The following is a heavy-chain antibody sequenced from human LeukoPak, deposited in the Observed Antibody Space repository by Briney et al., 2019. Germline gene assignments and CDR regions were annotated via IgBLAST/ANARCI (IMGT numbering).Heavy chain of an antibody. CDR1: GFTFSSYS. D-gene: IGHD1-26*01. Sequence: GGSLRLSCAASGFTFSSYSMNWVRQAPGKGLEWVSSISSSSSYIYYADSVKGRFTISRDNAKNLLYLQMNSLRAEDTAVYYCARDKIVGPTTLDYWGQGTLVTVSS. CDR3: ARDKIVGPTTLDY. V-gene: IGHV3-21*01. J-gene: IGHJ4*02. CDR2: ISSSSSYI.